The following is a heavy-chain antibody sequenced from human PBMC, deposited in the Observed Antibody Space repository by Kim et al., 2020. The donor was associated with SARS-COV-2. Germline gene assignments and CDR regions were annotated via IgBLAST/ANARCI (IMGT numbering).Heavy chain of an antibody. V-gene: IGHV3-23*01. Sequence: GGSLRLSCAASGFTFSSYAMSWVRQAPGKGLEWVSAISGSGGSTYYAHSVKGRFTISRDNYKNTPYLQMNSLRAEDTAVYYCAKDQFRTYSSGWYYWYIYLWGRCTLVTV. J-gene: IGHJ2*01. CDR2: ISGSGGST. CDR1: GFTFSSYA. CDR3: AKDQFRTYSSGWYYWYIYL. D-gene: IGHD6-19*01.